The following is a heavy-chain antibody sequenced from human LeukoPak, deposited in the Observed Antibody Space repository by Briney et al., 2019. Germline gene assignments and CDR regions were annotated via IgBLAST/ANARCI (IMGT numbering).Heavy chain of an antibody. J-gene: IGHJ4*02. CDR2: IHYSGST. Sequence: SETLSPTCTVSGGSVSGGNYYCSWIRQSPGKGLEWIGYIHYSGSTVYNPSLKSRVTMSIDTSKNQFSPNLSSVTAADTAVYYCARTGSTGGYWGQGTLVTVSS. CDR1: GGSVSGGNYY. CDR3: ARTGSTGGY. D-gene: IGHD1-1*01. V-gene: IGHV4-61*01.